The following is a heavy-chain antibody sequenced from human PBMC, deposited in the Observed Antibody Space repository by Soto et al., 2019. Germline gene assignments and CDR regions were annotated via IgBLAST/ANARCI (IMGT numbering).Heavy chain of an antibody. CDR3: ARHEYVSSSYDLLDV. CDR1: GGSVTNINYF. D-gene: IGHD3-22*01. CDR2: IYYTGTT. Sequence: PSETLSLTCIVSGGSVTNINYFWAWIRQSPGKGLEWIANIYYTGTTFYNPSLRSRVSMTIDASKNRFSLNLNSVTASDTALYYCARHEYVSSSYDLLDVWGRGTMVTVSS. J-gene: IGHJ3*01. V-gene: IGHV4-39*01.